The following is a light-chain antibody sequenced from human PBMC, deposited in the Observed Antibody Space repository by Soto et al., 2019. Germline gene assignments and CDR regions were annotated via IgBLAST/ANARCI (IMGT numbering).Light chain of an antibody. CDR3: ATWDASLSGVL. CDR2: KND. J-gene: IGLJ2*01. V-gene: IGLV1-47*01. CDR1: SSNIGSYR. Sequence: QSVLNQAPSTSGTPGQRVIISCSGSSSNIGSYRVQWYQQLPGTAPKLLVYKNDNRPSWVPDRFSGSKSGTSASLAISDLLYEDEGLYYCATWDASLSGVLFGGGTQLTVL.